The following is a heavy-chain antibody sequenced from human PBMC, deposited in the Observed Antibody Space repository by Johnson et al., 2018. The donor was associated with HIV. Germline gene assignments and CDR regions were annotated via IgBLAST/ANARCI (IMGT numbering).Heavy chain of an antibody. Sequence: QVQLVESGGGVVQPGKSLTLSCVGSGLSFSNFGIHWVRQAPGKGPEWVAVISFDGNLKKYADSVKGRFTITRDNSKNTLYLQMNILRAEDTAVYYCARENVDTAMADAFDIWGQGTMVTVSS. J-gene: IGHJ3*02. CDR1: GLSFSNFG. CDR3: ARENVDTAMADAFDI. CDR2: ISFDGNLK. V-gene: IGHV3-33*08. D-gene: IGHD5-18*01.